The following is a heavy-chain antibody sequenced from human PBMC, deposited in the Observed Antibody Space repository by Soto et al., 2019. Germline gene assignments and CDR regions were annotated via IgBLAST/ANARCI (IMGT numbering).Heavy chain of an antibody. Sequence: SETLSLTCTVSGDSIGGVGYWSWIRQFPGRGLEWIGCISSSGSTYYNPALNNRISLSLDTSQNQFSLKLLSVTATDTAIYYCARSGVTGIVIPSHWFDPWGQGTLVTVSS. V-gene: IGHV4-31*03. CDR2: ISSSGST. D-gene: IGHD2-21*02. CDR1: GDSIGGVGY. CDR3: ARSGVTGIVIPSHWFDP. J-gene: IGHJ5*02.